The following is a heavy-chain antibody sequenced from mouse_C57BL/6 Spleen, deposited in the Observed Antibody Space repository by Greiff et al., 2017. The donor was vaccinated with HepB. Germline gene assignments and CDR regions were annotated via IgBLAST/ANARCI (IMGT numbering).Heavy chain of an antibody. CDR3: ARHEGDYYGSSPAWFAY. Sequence: QVQLKESGPGLVAPSQSLSITCTVSGFSLTSYGVHWVRQPPGKGLEWLVVIWSDGSTTYNSALKSRLSISKDNSKSQVFLKMNSLQTDDTAMYYCARHEGDYYGSSPAWFAYWGQGTLVTVSA. D-gene: IGHD1-1*01. CDR2: IWSDGST. J-gene: IGHJ3*01. CDR1: GFSLTSYG. V-gene: IGHV2-6-1*01.